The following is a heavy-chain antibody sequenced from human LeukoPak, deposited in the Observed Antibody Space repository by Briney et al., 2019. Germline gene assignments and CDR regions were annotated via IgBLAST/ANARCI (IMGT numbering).Heavy chain of an antibody. CDR2: ISSSSSYI. D-gene: IGHD2-15*01. J-gene: IGHJ3*02. Sequence: GGSLRLSCAASGFTFSSYSMNWVRQAPGKGLEWVSSISSSSSYIYYADSVKGRFTISRDNAKNSLYLQMNSLRAEDTAVYYCARGLGLVVVAAHDAFDIWGQGTMVTVSS. CDR3: ARGLGLVVVAAHDAFDI. V-gene: IGHV3-21*01. CDR1: GFTFSSYS.